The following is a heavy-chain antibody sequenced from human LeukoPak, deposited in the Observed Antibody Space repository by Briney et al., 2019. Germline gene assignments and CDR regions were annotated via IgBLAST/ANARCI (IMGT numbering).Heavy chain of an antibody. CDR2: IYYSGST. V-gene: IGHV4-59*01. Sequence: TPSETLSLTCTVSGGTISSYYWSWIRQPPGKGLEWIGYIYYSGSTNYNPSLKSRVTISVDTYKNQFSLKLSSVTAANTAVYYCGRVVGSITMIVVNRGGFYFDYWGQGTLVTVSS. CDR1: GGTISSYY. CDR3: GRVVGSITMIVVNRGGFYFDY. D-gene: IGHD3-22*01. J-gene: IGHJ4*02.